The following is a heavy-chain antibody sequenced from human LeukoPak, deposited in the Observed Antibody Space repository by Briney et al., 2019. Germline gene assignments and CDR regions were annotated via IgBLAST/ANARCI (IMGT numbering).Heavy chain of an antibody. D-gene: IGHD6-19*01. CDR2: INPSGGST. V-gene: IGHV1-46*01. J-gene: IGHJ5*02. Sequence: ASVKVSCKASGYTFTSYYMHWVRQAPGQGLEWMGMINPSGGSTSYAQKFQGRVTMTRDTSTSTVYMELSSLRSEDTAVYYCAREAYSSGWQSRDAFDPWGQGTLVTVSS. CDR1: GYTFTSYY. CDR3: AREAYSSGWQSRDAFDP.